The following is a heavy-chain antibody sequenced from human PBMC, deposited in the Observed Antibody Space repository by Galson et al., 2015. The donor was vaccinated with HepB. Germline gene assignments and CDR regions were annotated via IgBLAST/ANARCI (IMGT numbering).Heavy chain of an antibody. V-gene: IGHV3-74*01. J-gene: IGHJ5*02. D-gene: IGHD7-27*01. CDR2: INSDVSTT. Sequence: SLRLSCAASGFTFSSNWMQWVRQAPGKGLEWVSRINSDVSTTSYTDSVMGRFTISRDNAKNTLYLQMNSLRAEDTAVYYCGNWGSSWGQGTLVTVSS. CDR3: GNWGSS. CDR1: GFTFSSNW.